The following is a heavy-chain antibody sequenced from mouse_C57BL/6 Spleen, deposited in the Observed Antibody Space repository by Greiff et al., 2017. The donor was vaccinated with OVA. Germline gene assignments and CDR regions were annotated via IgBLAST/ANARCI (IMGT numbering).Heavy chain of an antibody. CDR1: GFTFSDYY. Sequence: DVKLVESEGGLVQPGSSMKLSCTASGFTFSDYYMAWVRQVPEKGLEWVANINYDGSSTYYLDSLKSRFIISRDNAKNILYLQMSSLKSEDTATYYCARVICYGSSYWYCDVWGTGTTVTVSS. D-gene: IGHD1-1*01. J-gene: IGHJ1*03. V-gene: IGHV5-16*01. CDR2: INYDGSST. CDR3: ARVICYGSSYWYCDV.